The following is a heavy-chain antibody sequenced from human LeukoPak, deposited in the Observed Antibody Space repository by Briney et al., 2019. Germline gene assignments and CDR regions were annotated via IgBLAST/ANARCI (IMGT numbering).Heavy chain of an antibody. Sequence: SQTLSLTCTVSGGSINSGGYYWSWIRQHPGKGLEWIGYIYYSGSTYYNPSLKSRVTISVDTSKNQFSLKLSSVTAADTAVYYCARVDYDSSGYPHIDYWGQGTLVTVSS. CDR1: GGSINSGGYY. V-gene: IGHV4-31*03. D-gene: IGHD3-22*01. J-gene: IGHJ4*02. CDR2: IYYSGST. CDR3: ARVDYDSSGYPHIDY.